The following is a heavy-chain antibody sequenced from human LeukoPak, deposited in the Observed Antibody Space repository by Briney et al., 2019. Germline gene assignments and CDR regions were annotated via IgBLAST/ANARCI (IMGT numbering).Heavy chain of an antibody. V-gene: IGHV3-48*03. CDR1: GFTFSSYE. CDR3: AELGITMIGGV. D-gene: IGHD3-10*02. CDR2: ISSSGSTK. Sequence: SGESLRLSCAASGFTFSSYEMNWVRQAPGKGLEWVSYISSSGSTKYYADSVKGRFTISRDNAKNSLYLQMNNQRAEDTAVYYCAELGITMIGGVWGKGTTVTISS. J-gene: IGHJ6*04.